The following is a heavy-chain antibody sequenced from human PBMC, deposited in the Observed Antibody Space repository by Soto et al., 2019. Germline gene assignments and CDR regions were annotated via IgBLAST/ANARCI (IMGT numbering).Heavy chain of an antibody. V-gene: IGHV3-43*01. CDR3: AKAATFRYYFDY. Sequence: GGSLRLSCAASGFTFDDYTMHWVRQAPGKGLEWVSLISWDGGSTYYADSVKGRFTISRDNSKNPLYLQMNSLRTEDTALYYCAKAATFRYYFDYWGQGTLVTVSS. D-gene: IGHD3-16*01. J-gene: IGHJ4*02. CDR1: GFTFDDYT. CDR2: ISWDGGST.